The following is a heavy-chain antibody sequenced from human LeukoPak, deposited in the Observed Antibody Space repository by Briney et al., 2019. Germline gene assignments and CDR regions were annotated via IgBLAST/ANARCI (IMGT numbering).Heavy chain of an antibody. Sequence: ASVKVSCKASGYTFTSYGISWVRQAPGQGLEWMGGIIPIFGTANYAQKFQGRVTITADKSTSTAYMELSSLRSEDTAVYYYARGHYYGSGSYLSFDYWGQGTLVTVSS. J-gene: IGHJ4*02. CDR1: GYTFTSYG. CDR3: ARGHYYGSGSYLSFDY. CDR2: IIPIFGTA. D-gene: IGHD3-10*01. V-gene: IGHV1-69*06.